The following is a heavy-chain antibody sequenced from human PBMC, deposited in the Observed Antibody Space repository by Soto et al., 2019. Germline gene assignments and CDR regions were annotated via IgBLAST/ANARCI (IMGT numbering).Heavy chain of an antibody. Sequence: SETLSLTCTVSGASVNSENYYWSWIRQPPGKGLEWIGYVYYSGSTNYNPSLKSRATISLDTYKNQFSLKMTSMTSADTAFYYCPIAVLRFLQWFDPLVQGTLVTVSS. D-gene: IGHD3-3*01. CDR3: PIAVLRFLQWFDP. CDR2: VYYSGST. J-gene: IGHJ5*02. CDR1: GASVNSENYY. V-gene: IGHV4-61*01.